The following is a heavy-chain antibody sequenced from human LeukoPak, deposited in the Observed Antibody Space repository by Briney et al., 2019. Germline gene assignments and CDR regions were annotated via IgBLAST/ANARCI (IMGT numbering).Heavy chain of an antibody. D-gene: IGHD3-10*01. V-gene: IGHV4-4*08. CDR1: GGSISGYS. CDR3: ASAYYYGSGSYYIH. CDR2: IYATGTT. Sequence: SGTLSLTCAVSGGSISGYSWSWIRQHPGKGLEWVGRIYATGTTNYNPSLKSRVATSSDTSKNQFSLKLSSVTAADTAVYYCASAYYYGSGSYYIHWGQGTLVTVSS. J-gene: IGHJ4*02.